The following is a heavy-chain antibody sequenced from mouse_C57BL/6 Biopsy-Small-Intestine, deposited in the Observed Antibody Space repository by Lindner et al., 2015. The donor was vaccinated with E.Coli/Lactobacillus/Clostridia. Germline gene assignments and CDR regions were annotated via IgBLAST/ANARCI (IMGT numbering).Heavy chain of an antibody. CDR1: GYTFTTYG. J-gene: IGHJ4*01. Sequence: SVKVSCKASGYTFTTYGITWVRQAPGQGLEWMGWVSPYNDKRDSAQKFQGRVAMTTDTSTSTAYMELRSLRSDDTAIYYCARGGGSYYVDYWGQGTLVSVSS. CDR2: VSPYNDKR. CDR3: ARGGGSYYVDY. D-gene: IGHD1-1*02. V-gene: IGHV1-55*01.